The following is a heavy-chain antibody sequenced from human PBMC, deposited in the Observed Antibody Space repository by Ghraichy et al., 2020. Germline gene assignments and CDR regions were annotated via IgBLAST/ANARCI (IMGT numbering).Heavy chain of an antibody. CDR1: GFTFSSYS. Sequence: LRLSCAASGFTFSSYSMNWVRQAPGKGLEWIGEINHSGSTNYNPSLKSRVTISVDTSKNQFSLRLSPVTAADTAVYYCASGDSSGSGYEDYWGQGTLVTVSS. V-gene: IGHV4-34*01. CDR2: INHSGST. J-gene: IGHJ4*02. CDR3: ASGDSSGSGYEDY. D-gene: IGHD6-19*01.